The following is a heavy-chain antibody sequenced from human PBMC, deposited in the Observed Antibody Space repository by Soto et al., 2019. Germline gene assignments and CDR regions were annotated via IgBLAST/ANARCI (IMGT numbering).Heavy chain of an antibody. CDR2: IIPVFGTA. Sequence: SVKVSCKASGGSLSNYGISWVRQAPGQGLEWMGGIIPVFGTANYAQKFQGRVTITADESTNIVYMDVTSLRSEDTAVYYCARDLVVVAQRYNWFDPWGQGTLVTVSS. J-gene: IGHJ5*02. CDR3: ARDLVVVAQRYNWFDP. CDR1: GGSLSNYG. V-gene: IGHV1-69*13. D-gene: IGHD2-15*01.